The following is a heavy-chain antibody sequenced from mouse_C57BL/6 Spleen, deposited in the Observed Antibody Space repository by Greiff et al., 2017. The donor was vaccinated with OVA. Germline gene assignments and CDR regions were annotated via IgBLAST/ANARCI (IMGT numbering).Heavy chain of an antibody. J-gene: IGHJ1*03. D-gene: IGHD4-1*01. CDR3: ARALGLYWYFDV. V-gene: IGHV5-16*01. Sequence: EVKVVESEAGLVQPGSSMKLSCTASGFTFSDYYMAWVRQVPEKGLEWVATIHPDGGSTYYLESLQSSFILSIDNSNNILYLQMSRLKSEDTATYYCARALGLYWYFDVWGTGTTVTASS. CDR1: GFTFSDYY. CDR2: IHPDGGST.